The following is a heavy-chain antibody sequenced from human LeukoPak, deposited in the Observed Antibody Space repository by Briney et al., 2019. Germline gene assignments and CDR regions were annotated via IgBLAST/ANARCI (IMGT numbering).Heavy chain of an antibody. J-gene: IGHJ4*02. CDR1: GFTFSSYA. V-gene: IGHV3-23*01. Sequence: GGSLRLSCAASGFTFSSYAMTWVRQAPGKGLQWVSTISTGGESTYYADSVKGRFTISRDNAKNTLYLQMNSLRVEDTAVYYCARDIAVAGTVYFDYWGQGTLVTVSS. CDR2: ISTGGEST. CDR3: ARDIAVAGTVYFDY. D-gene: IGHD6-19*01.